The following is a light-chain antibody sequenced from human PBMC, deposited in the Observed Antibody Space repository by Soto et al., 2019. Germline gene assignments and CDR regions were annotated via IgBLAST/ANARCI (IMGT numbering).Light chain of an antibody. CDR2: KTS. J-gene: IGKJ5*01. Sequence: DIQMNQSPSTLSAYVRDRVTITCRASQNISIWLAWYQQKPGKAPKLLIYKTSTPESGVPSRFSGSGSDTVFTLTISSLQPDDFATYYCQQYDSYPITFGQGTRLENK. V-gene: IGKV1-5*03. CDR3: QQYDSYPIT. CDR1: QNISIW.